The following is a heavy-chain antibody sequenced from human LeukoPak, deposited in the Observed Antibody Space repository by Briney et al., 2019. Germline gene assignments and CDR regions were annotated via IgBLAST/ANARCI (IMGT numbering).Heavy chain of an antibody. D-gene: IGHD6-13*01. Sequence: PEASVKVSCKASGYIFSDYYMHWVRQAPGQGLEWLGWINPKSGAADYAQQFRGRVTMTRDTSINTDYMEMKRVTSDDTAVYYCARGAEAETSPLDFWGQGTLVIVS. CDR1: GYIFSDYY. CDR2: INPKSGAA. J-gene: IGHJ4*02. V-gene: IGHV1-2*02. CDR3: ARGAEAETSPLDF.